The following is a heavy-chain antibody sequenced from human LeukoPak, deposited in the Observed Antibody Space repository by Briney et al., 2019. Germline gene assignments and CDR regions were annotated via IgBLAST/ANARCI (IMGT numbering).Heavy chain of an antibody. V-gene: IGHV1-18*01. Sequence: GASVKVSCKASGYTFTSYGISWVRQAPGQGLEWMGWISAYNGNKNYAQKLQGRVTMTTDTSTSTAYMELRSLRSDDTAVYYCARDVGFGEFSGDHRYWGQGTLVTVSS. D-gene: IGHD3-10*01. CDR2: ISAYNGNK. CDR3: ARDVGFGEFSGDHRY. CDR1: GYTFTSYG. J-gene: IGHJ4*02.